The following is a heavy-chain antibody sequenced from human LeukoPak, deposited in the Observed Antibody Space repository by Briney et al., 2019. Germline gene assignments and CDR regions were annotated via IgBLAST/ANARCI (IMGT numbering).Heavy chain of an antibody. CDR1: GFTFSTYT. J-gene: IGHJ4*02. V-gene: IGHV3-21*01. CDR2: ITSSSSNI. Sequence: KAGGSLRLSCAASGFTFSTYTMNWVRQAPGKGLEWVSSITSSSSNIYYADSVKGRFTISRDNAKNSLYLQMNSLRAEDTAVYYCARGRSGYDYVLDYWGQGTLVTVSS. CDR3: ARGRSGYDYVLDY. D-gene: IGHD5-12*01.